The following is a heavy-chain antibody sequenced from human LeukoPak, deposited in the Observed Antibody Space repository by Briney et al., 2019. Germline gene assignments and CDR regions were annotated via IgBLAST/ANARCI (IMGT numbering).Heavy chain of an antibody. J-gene: IGHJ4*02. D-gene: IGHD3-22*01. CDR2: INYSGST. CDR3: ARDTRSYDSSGYYFFDF. CDR1: GASIRSYY. Sequence: PSETLSLTCTVSGASIRSYYWNWLRQPPGKGLEWIGYINYSGSTNFNPSLKSRATISMDTSKHHFSLKLSSVTAAGTAVYYCARDTRSYDSSGYYFFDFWGQGTLVTVSS. V-gene: IGHV4-59*01.